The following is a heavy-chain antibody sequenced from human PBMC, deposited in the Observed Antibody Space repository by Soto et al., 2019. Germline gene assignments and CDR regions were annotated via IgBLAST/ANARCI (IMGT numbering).Heavy chain of an antibody. CDR2: ISSSSSYI. Sequence: PGGSLRLSCAASGFTFSSYSMNWVRQAPGKGLEWVSSISSSSSYIYYADSVKGRFTISRDNAKNSLYLQMNSLRAEDTAVYYCARVVRHGVTPYYLAYWGQGTLVTVSS. J-gene: IGHJ4*02. CDR1: GFTFSSYS. CDR3: ARVVRHGVTPYYLAY. D-gene: IGHD3-10*02. V-gene: IGHV3-21*01.